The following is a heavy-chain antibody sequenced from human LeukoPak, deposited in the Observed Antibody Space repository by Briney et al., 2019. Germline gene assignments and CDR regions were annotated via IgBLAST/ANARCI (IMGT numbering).Heavy chain of an antibody. CDR3: AKDLDRAVGALLGYFDY. CDR1: GFTFSSYA. V-gene: IGHV3-30*04. D-gene: IGHD1-26*01. Sequence: PGGSLRLSCAASGFTFSSYAMHWVRQAPGKGLEWVAVISYDGSNKHYADSVKGRFTISRDNSKNTLYLQMNSLRAEDTAVYYCAKDLDRAVGALLGYFDYWGQGTLVTVSS. CDR2: ISYDGSNK. J-gene: IGHJ4*02.